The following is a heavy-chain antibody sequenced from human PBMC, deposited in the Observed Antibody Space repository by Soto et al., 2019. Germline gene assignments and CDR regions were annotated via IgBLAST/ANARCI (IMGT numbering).Heavy chain of an antibody. CDR3: AKVRYSSPMGYYYGMDV. CDR1: RVAFSKFI. D-gene: IGHD6-19*01. V-gene: IGHV1-69*13. Sequence: SVKVSCKASRVAFSKFIVTWVRQAPGLGLEWVGGITPIFGTANYAQKFQGRVTITADESTSTSYMEVNNLRSEDTAVHYCAKVRYSSPMGYYYGMDVWGQGTTVTVSS. CDR2: ITPIFGTA. J-gene: IGHJ6*02.